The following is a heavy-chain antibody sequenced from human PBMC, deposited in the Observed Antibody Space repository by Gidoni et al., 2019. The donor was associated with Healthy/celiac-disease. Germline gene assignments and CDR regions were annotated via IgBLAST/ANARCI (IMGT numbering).Heavy chain of an antibody. V-gene: IGHV4-34*01. D-gene: IGHD4-17*01. J-gene: IGHJ5*02. Sequence: QVQLQQWGAGLLKPSETLSLTCAVYGGSFSGYYWSWIRQPPGKGLEWIGEINHSGSTNYNPSLKSRVTISVDTSKNQFSLKLSSVTAADTAVYYCARGTTVTTAHWFDPWGQGTLVTVSS. CDR3: ARGTTVTTAHWFDP. CDR2: INHSGST. CDR1: GGSFSGYY.